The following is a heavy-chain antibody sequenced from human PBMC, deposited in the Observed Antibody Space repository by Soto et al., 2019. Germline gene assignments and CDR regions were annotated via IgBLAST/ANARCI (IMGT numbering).Heavy chain of an antibody. V-gene: IGHV3-23*01. D-gene: IGHD3-10*01. CDR2: ISGSVGST. J-gene: IGHJ4*02. CDR3: AKGTRGLWFGESHSDY. CDR1: GFTFSSYA. Sequence: PGGSLRLSCAASGFTFSSYAMSWVRQAPGKGLEWVSAISGSVGSTYYADSVKGRFTISRDNSKNTLYLQMNSLRAEDTAVYCCAKGTRGLWFGESHSDYWGKGNLVSVSS.